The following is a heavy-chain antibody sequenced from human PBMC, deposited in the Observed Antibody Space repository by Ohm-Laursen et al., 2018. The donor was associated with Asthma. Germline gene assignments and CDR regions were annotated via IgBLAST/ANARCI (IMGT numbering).Heavy chain of an antibody. CDR2: ISTSGSTM. J-gene: IGHJ4*02. CDR1: GFTFSDYY. Sequence: LSLTCASSGFTFSDYYMSWVRQAPGKGLEWIAYISTSGSTMYYADSVKGRFTISRDNAKSSLYLQMNSLTAEDTAVYYCARDPPVTTVTTGEYFDHWGQGTLVTVSS. CDR3: ARDPPVTTVTTGEYFDH. D-gene: IGHD4-17*01. V-gene: IGHV3-11*01.